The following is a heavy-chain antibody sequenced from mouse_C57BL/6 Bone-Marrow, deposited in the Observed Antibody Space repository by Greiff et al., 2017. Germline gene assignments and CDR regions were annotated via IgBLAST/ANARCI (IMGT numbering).Heavy chain of an antibody. D-gene: IGHD2-14*01. CDR3: ARKPEYETGGYYFDY. CDR2: IWTGGGT. CDR1: GFSLTSYA. V-gene: IGHV2-9-1*01. J-gene: IGHJ2*01. Sequence: QVQLQESGPGLVAPSQSLSITCTVSGFSLTSYAISWVRQPPGKGLAWLGVIWTGGGTNYNSALKSRLSISKDNSKSPVFLKMNILQTDDTARCYCARKPEYETGGYYFDYWGQGTTLTVSS.